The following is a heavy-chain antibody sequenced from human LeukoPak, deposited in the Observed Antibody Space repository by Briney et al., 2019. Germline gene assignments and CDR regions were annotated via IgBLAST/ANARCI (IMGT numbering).Heavy chain of an antibody. CDR2: INSDGSWT. J-gene: IGHJ4*02. CDR1: GNYW. Sequence: GGSLRLSCAASGNYWMHWVRQAPGKGLVWVSHINSDGSWTSYADSVKGRFTISRDDAKNSLFLQMNSLRAEDTAVYYCARDLRYCSSTSCSYYFDYWGQGTLVTVSS. CDR3: ARDLRYCSSTSCSYYFDY. D-gene: IGHD2-2*01. V-gene: IGHV3-74*01.